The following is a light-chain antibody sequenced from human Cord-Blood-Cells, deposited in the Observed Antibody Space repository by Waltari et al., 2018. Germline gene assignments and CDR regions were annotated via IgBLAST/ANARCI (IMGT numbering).Light chain of an antibody. Sequence: DIQMTQFPSSLSASVGARVTTTCLASQSISSYLNWYQQKPGKAPKLLIYAASSLQSGVPSRFSGSGSGTDFTLTISSLQPEDFATYYCQQSYSTPITFGQGTRLEIK. CDR3: QQSYSTPIT. CDR1: QSISSY. J-gene: IGKJ5*01. CDR2: AAS. V-gene: IGKV1-39*01.